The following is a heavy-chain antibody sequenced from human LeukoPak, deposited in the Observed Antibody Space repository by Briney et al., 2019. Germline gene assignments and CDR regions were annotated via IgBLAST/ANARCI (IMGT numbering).Heavy chain of an antibody. CDR2: VIGSSGST. CDR1: GFTFSNYA. Sequence: GGSLRLSCAASGFTFSNYAMNWVRQAPGKGLEWVSVVIGSSGSTDYADSVKGQFTISRDISKNTLYLQMNRLRAEDTAIYFCAKGGYDYIEIGYFDYWGQGTPVTVAS. V-gene: IGHV3-23*01. D-gene: IGHD5-12*01. CDR3: AKGGYDYIEIGYFDY. J-gene: IGHJ4*02.